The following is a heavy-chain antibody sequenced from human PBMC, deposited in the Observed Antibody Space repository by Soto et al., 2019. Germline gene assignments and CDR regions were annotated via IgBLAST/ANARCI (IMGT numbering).Heavy chain of an antibody. CDR3: ARDGTLYDSSAYYYLY. CDR2: ITPMFGTP. Sequence: SVKVSCKASGGTFSRYTITWVRQAPGQGLEWMGGITPMFGTPNYAQKFQGRVTITADESTSTAYMELSSLRSEDTAMYYCARDGTLYDSSAYYYLYWGQGTLVTVPS. J-gene: IGHJ4*02. D-gene: IGHD3-22*01. V-gene: IGHV1-69*13. CDR1: GGTFSRYT.